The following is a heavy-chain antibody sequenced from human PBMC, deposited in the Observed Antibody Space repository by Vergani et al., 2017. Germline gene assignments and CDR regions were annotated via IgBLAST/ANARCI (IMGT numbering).Heavy chain of an antibody. D-gene: IGHD3-22*01. Sequence: QVQLQESGPGLVKPSETLSLTCTVSGGSISSYYWSWIRQPPGKGLEWIGYIYYSGSTNYNPSLKSRVTISVDTSKNQFSLKLSSVTAADTAVYYCARDAHDSSGYYFNDAFDIWGQGTMVTVSS. CDR3: ARDAHDSSGYYFNDAFDI. V-gene: IGHV4-59*01. J-gene: IGHJ3*02. CDR2: IYYSGST. CDR1: GGSISSYY.